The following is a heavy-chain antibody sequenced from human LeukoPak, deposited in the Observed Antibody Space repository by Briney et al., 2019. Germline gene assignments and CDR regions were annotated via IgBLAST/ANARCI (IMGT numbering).Heavy chain of an antibody. CDR2: INSDGSST. Sequence: GGSLRLSCAASGFTFSSYWMHWVRKAPGKGLVWVSRINSDGSSTSYADSVKGRFTISRDNAKNTLYLQMNSLRAEDTAVYYCARGRYSSSWYDYWGQGTMVTVSS. J-gene: IGHJ3*01. D-gene: IGHD6-13*01. CDR3: ARGRYSSSWYDY. CDR1: GFTFSSYW. V-gene: IGHV3-74*01.